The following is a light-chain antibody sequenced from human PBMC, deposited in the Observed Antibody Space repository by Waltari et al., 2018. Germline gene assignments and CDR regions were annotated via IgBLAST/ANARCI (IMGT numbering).Light chain of an antibody. CDR3: QQYGSSPLT. CDR1: QSISSNY. J-gene: IGKJ2*01. Sequence: EILLRQSPGTLSLSPGERATLSCRASQSISSNYLAWYQPKPGQAPRLLIYGASSRATGIPDRFSGSGYDTDFTLTVSRLESEDFGVYYCQQYGSSPLTFGQGTKVEIK. CDR2: GAS. V-gene: IGKV3-20*01.